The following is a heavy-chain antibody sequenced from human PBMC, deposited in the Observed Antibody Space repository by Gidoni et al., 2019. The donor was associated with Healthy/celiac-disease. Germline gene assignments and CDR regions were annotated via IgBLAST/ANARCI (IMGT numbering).Heavy chain of an antibody. Sequence: QVPLQESGPGLVKPSETLSLTCTVSGGSISSYYWSWIRQPPGKGLEWIGYIYYSGSTNYNPSLKSRVTISVDTSKNQFSLKLSSVTAADTAVYYCARAMYYYDSSGYYFDYWGQGTLVTVSS. V-gene: IGHV4-59*01. CDR1: GGSISSYY. CDR3: ARAMYYYDSSGYYFDY. J-gene: IGHJ4*02. D-gene: IGHD3-22*01. CDR2: IYYSGST.